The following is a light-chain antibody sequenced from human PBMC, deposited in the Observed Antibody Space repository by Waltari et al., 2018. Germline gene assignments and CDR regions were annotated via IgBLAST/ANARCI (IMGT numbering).Light chain of an antibody. CDR3: QHYVRLPVS. Sequence: EIVLTQSPGTLSLSPGERATLSCMASQSVGKFLAWYQQKPGQAPRLLIYDASIRATGIPDRFSGSGSGTDFSLTISRLEPEDFALYYCQHYVRLPVSFGQGTKVGIK. CDR2: DAS. J-gene: IGKJ1*01. V-gene: IGKV3-20*01. CDR1: QSVGKF.